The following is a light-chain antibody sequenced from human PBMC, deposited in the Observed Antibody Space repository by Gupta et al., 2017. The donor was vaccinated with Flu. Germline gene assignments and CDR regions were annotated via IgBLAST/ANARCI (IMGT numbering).Light chain of an antibody. CDR2: WAS. CDR3: QQYYDTPT. J-gene: IGKJ4*01. CDR1: QSILYSSNNRNY. V-gene: IGKV4-1*01. Sequence: DTVMTQSPDSLAVSLAVSATIDCKSSQSILYSSNNRNYLAWYQQKPGQPPKLLISWASTRESGVPDRFRGSGSGTDFTLTSSSLQAEDVAVYYCQQYYDTPTFGGGTKVEIK.